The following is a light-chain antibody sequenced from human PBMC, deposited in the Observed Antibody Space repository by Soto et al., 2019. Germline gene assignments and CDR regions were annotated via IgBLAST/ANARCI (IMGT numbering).Light chain of an antibody. CDR2: GAS. CDR3: QQYNNWPVT. Sequence: EIVMTRSPATLSVSPGERATLSCRASQSVSSNLAWYQQKPGQAPRLLIYGASTRATGIPARFSGSGSGTEFTLTISSLQSEDFAVYYCQQYNNWPVTFGQGTKV. J-gene: IGKJ1*01. V-gene: IGKV3-15*01. CDR1: QSVSSN.